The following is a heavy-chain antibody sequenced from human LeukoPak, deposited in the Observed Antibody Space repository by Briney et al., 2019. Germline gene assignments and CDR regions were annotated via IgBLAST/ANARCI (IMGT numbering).Heavy chain of an antibody. Sequence: RPGGSLRLSCAASGFTFDDYGMSWVRQAPGKGLEWVSGINWNGGGTGYADSVKGRFTISRDNAKNSLYLQMNSLRAEDTALYHCARDLHYYDSSGYYYVAGAFDIWGQGTMVTVSS. CDR3: ARDLHYYDSSGYYYVAGAFDI. J-gene: IGHJ3*02. CDR2: INWNGGGT. V-gene: IGHV3-20*01. CDR1: GFTFDDYG. D-gene: IGHD3-22*01.